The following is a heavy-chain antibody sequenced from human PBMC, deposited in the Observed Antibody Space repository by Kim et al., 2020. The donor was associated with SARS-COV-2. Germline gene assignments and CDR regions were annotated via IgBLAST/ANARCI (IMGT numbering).Heavy chain of an antibody. J-gene: IGHJ6*02. CDR1: GGSFSGYY. CDR2: INHSGST. Sequence: SETLSLTCAVYGGSFSGYYWSWIRQPPGKGLEWIGEINHSGSTNYNPSLKSRVTISVDTSKNQFSLKLSSVTAADTAVYYCARERYYGSGSYYNTFPKCCYYGMDVWGQGTTVTVSS. CDR3: ARERYYGSGSYYNTFPKCCYYGMDV. D-gene: IGHD3-10*01. V-gene: IGHV4-34*01.